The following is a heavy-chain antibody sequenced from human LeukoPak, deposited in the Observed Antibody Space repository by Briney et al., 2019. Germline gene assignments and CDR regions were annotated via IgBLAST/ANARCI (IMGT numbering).Heavy chain of an antibody. CDR1: GGSVSSYY. Sequence: SETLSLTCTVSGGSVSSYYWSWIRQPAGKGLEWIGRFYISGSTNYNPSLKSRVTISVDTSKNQFSLKLSSVTAADTAVYYCARRSTYYYDSSGYYDAFDIWGQGTMVTVSS. V-gene: IGHV4-4*07. J-gene: IGHJ3*02. CDR2: FYISGST. D-gene: IGHD3-22*01. CDR3: ARRSTYYYDSSGYYDAFDI.